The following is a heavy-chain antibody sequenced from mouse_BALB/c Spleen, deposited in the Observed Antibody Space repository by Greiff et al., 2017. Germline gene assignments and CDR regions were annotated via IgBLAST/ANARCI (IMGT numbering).Heavy chain of an antibody. V-gene: IGHV1S22*01. J-gene: IGHJ2*01. D-gene: IGHD1-2*01. Sequence: LQQPGSELVRPGASVKLSCKASGYTFTSYWMHWVKQRPGQGLEWIGNIYPGSGSTNYDEKFKSKATLTVDTSSSTAYMQLSSLTSEDSAVYYGTREMGITTATNYCDYWGQGTTLTVSS. CDR2: IYPGSGST. CDR3: TREMGITTATNYCDY. CDR1: GYTFTSYW.